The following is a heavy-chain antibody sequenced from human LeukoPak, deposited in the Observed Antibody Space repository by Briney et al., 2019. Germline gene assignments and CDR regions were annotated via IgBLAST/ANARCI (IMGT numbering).Heavy chain of an antibody. CDR1: GFIFSNYG. Sequence: GGSLRLSCAASGFIFSNYGMHWVRQAPGKGLEWVSSISSSSSYIYYADSVKGRFTISRDNAKNSLYLQMNSLRAEDTAVYYCAREGTAMGMDVWGQGTTVTVSS. CDR3: AREGTAMGMDV. J-gene: IGHJ6*02. V-gene: IGHV3-21*01. CDR2: ISSSSSYI. D-gene: IGHD5-18*01.